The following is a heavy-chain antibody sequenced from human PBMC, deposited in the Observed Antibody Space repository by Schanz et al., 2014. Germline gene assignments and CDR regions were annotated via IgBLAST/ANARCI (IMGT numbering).Heavy chain of an antibody. CDR2: MNESHSTI. D-gene: IGHD5-12*01. J-gene: IGHJ4*02. CDR3: ARKVVATIGGYYDN. CDR1: GFAFSSYG. V-gene: IGHV3-23*01. Sequence: EVHLLESGGGLVQPGGSLRLSCLASGFAFSSYGMNWLRQAPGKGLEWVSAMNESHSTIYYADSVRGRFTISRDNSKNTLFLQMNSLRAEDTAVYYCARKVVATIGGYYDNWGQGTLVIVSS.